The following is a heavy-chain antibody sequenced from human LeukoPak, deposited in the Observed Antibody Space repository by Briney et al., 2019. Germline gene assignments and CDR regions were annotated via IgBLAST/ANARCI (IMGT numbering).Heavy chain of an antibody. CDR1: GYTFTGYY. CDR3: ARGGGRDSSGYSFDY. CDR2: INPNSGGT. V-gene: IGHV1-2*02. Sequence: ASVKVSCKASGYTFTGYYMHWVRQAPGQGLEWMGWINPNSGGTNYAQKFQGRVTMTRDTSISTAYMELSSLRSEDTAVYYCARGGGRDSSGYSFDYWGQGTLVTVSS. D-gene: IGHD6-19*01. J-gene: IGHJ4*02.